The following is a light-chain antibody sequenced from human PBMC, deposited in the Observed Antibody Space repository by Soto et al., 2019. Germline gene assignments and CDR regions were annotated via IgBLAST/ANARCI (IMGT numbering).Light chain of an antibody. J-gene: IGLJ3*02. CDR3: AEWYGRRNGWV. Sequence: QLVLTQAPSASGTPGQRVTISCSGSNSNIGSNTVSWYQQVPGTAPKVLIYNNDQRPSGVPDRLSGSKSGTSASLAIGGLQAEDEADYYCAEWYGRRNGWVFGGGTKLTVL. V-gene: IGLV1-44*01. CDR1: NSNIGSNT. CDR2: NND.